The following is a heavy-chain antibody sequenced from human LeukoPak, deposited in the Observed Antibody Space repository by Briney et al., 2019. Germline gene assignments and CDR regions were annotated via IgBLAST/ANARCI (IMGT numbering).Heavy chain of an antibody. V-gene: IGHV3-23*01. CDR1: GFTFSSYA. CDR2: ISGSGGST. Sequence: GGSLRLSCAASGFTFSSYAMSWVRQAPGKGLEWVSAISGSGGSTYYADSVKGRFTISRDNSKNTLYLQMNSLRAEDTAVYYCALRIAAAGTWVIATLPGGYWGQGTLVTVSS. CDR3: ALRIAAAGTWVIATLPGGY. J-gene: IGHJ4*02. D-gene: IGHD6-13*01.